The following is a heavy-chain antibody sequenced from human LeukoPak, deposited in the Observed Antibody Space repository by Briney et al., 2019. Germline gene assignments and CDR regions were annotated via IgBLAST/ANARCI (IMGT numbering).Heavy chain of an antibody. J-gene: IGHJ4*02. Sequence: SETLSLTCTVSGDSISSYYWSWIRQPPGKGLEWIGYIYKNGGTDYNPSLKSRVTISVYTSRNQFSLKLSSVTAADTAVYYCARGSSGSYGSYYFDYWGQGTLVTVSS. CDR2: IYKNGGT. CDR3: ARGSSGSYGSYYFDY. CDR1: GDSISSYY. D-gene: IGHD1-26*01. V-gene: IGHV4-59*12.